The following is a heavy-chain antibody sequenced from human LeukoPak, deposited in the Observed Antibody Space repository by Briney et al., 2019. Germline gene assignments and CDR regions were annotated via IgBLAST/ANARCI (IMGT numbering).Heavy chain of an antibody. V-gene: IGHV4-34*01. J-gene: IGHJ4*02. D-gene: IGHD3-22*01. Sequence: SETLSLTCAVYGGSFSGYYWSWIRQPPGKGLEWIGETNHSGSTNYNPSLKSRVTISVDTSKNQFSLKLSSVTAADTAVYYCASSYYDSSGYTPDYWGQGTLVTVSS. CDR3: ASSYYDSSGYTPDY. CDR2: TNHSGST. CDR1: GGSFSGYY.